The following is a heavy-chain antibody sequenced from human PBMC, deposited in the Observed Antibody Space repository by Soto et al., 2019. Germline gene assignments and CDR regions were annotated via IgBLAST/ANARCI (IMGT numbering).Heavy chain of an antibody. J-gene: IGHJ4*02. CDR3: VKGGYHYFDY. D-gene: IGHD5-12*01. V-gene: IGHV3-30*18. Sequence: QVQLVESGGGVVQPGRSLRLSCAASRFTFSNYGMHWVGQTPGKGLEWVAVISYDGSNKYYADSVKGRFTISRDNSKNTLYLQMNSLRAEDTAVYYCVKGGYHYFDYWGQGTLVTVSS. CDR2: ISYDGSNK. CDR1: RFTFSNYG.